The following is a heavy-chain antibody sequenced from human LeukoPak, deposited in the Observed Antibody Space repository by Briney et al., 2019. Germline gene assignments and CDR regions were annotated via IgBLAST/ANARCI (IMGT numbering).Heavy chain of an antibody. V-gene: IGHV3-53*01. CDR2: IYSGGTT. J-gene: IGHJ4*02. CDR3: ARTPGGDY. Sequence: GGSLRLSCAASGFTVSSNYMSWVRQAPGKGLEWVSVIYSGGTTYYADSVKGRFTISRDNSQNTLYLQINSLRAEDTAVYYCARTPGGDYWGQGTLVTVSS. CDR1: GFTVSSNY. D-gene: IGHD2-2*01.